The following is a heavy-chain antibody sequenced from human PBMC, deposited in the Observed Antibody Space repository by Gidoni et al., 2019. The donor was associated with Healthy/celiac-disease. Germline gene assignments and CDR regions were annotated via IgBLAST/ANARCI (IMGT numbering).Heavy chain of an antibody. CDR2: IYYSGST. D-gene: IGHD6-19*01. J-gene: IGHJ4*02. CDR3: ATRPLYPPVAGFDY. CDR1: GGSISSSSYY. Sequence: QLQLQESGPGLVKPSETLSLTCTVPGGSISSSSYYWGWIRQPPGKGLEWIGSIYYSGSTYYNPSLKSRVTISVDTSKNQFSLKLSSVTAADTAVYYCATRPLYPPVAGFDYWGQGTLVTVSS. V-gene: IGHV4-39*01.